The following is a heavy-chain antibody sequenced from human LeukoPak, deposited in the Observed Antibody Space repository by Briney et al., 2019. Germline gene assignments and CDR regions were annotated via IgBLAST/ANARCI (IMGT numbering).Heavy chain of an antibody. CDR3: ARGGPAAGRFGY. CDR2: ISGTDGST. J-gene: IGHJ4*02. Sequence: GGSLRLSCAASGFTFYSYAMNWVRQAPGKGLEWVSTISGTDGSTYYADSVKGRFTISRDNSKNTLYLQMNSLRAEDTAVYYCARGGPAAGRFGYWGQGTLVTVSS. V-gene: IGHV3-23*01. D-gene: IGHD6-13*01. CDR1: GFTFYSYA.